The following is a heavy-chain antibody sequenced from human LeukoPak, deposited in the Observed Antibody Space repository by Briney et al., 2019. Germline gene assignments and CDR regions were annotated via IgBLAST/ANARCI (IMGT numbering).Heavy chain of an antibody. CDR1: GFTFSSYA. V-gene: IGHV3-23*01. CDR3: AKTRPLDSSSWSHGDY. Sequence: GGSLRLACAASGFTFSSYAMSWVRQAPGKGLEWVSAISGSGDSTYYGDSVKGRFTISRDNSKNTLYLQMNSLRAEDTAVYYCAKTRPLDSSSWSHGDYWGQGTLVTVSS. CDR2: ISGSGDST. J-gene: IGHJ4*02. D-gene: IGHD6-13*01.